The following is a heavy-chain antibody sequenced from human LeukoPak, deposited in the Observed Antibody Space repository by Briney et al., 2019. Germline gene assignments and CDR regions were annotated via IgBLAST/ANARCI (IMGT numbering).Heavy chain of an antibody. CDR1: GFTFSSYW. CDR3: ARTGDSSGYYSDFDY. J-gene: IGHJ4*02. V-gene: IGHV3-74*01. D-gene: IGHD3-22*01. Sequence: GGSLRLSCAASGFTFSSYWMHWVRQAPGKGLVWVSRINTDGSSTSYADSAKGRFTISRDNAKNTLYLQMNSLRVEDTAVYYCARTGDSSGYYSDFDYWGQGTLVTVSS. CDR2: INTDGSST.